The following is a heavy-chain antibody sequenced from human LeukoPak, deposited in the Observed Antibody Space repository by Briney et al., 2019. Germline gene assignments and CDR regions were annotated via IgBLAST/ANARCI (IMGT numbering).Heavy chain of an antibody. J-gene: IGHJ3*02. D-gene: IGHD1-26*01. CDR1: GFTFSSYS. V-gene: IGHV3-21*05. CDR2: ISSSSYI. CDR3: ARDRGWGLLGDAFDI. Sequence: AGGSLRLSCAASGFTFSSYSMNWVRQAPGKGLEWVSYISSSSYIYYADSVKGRFTISRDNAKNSLYLQMNSLRAEDTAVYYCARDRGWGLLGDAFDIWGQGTMVTVSS.